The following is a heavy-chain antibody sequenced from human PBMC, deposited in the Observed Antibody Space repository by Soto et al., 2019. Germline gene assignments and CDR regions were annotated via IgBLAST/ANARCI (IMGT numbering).Heavy chain of an antibody. CDR2: MNPNSGNT. Sequence: QVQLVQSGAEVKKPGASVKVSCKASGDTFTSYDINGVRQATGQGLEWMGWMNPNSGNTGYAQKFQGRVTMTSNTSISTADMELSSLRSTDTAVYYCARELSSGWFTNWGQGTLVTVSS. D-gene: IGHD6-19*01. CDR3: ARELSSGWFTN. J-gene: IGHJ4*02. CDR1: GDTFTSYD. V-gene: IGHV1-8*01.